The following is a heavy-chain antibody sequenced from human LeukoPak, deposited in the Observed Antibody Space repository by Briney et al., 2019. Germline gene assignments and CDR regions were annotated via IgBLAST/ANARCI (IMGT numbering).Heavy chain of an antibody. Sequence: SETLSLTCTVSGGSISYDYWSWIRQPPGKGLEWIGFIHYSGTTNYNPSLKSRVTVSVDTSRNQFSLKLSSVTAADTAVYYCARRAGQWLLGAFDYWGQGTLVTVSS. CDR3: ARRAGQWLLGAFDY. J-gene: IGHJ4*02. V-gene: IGHV4-59*08. CDR1: GGSISYDY. CDR2: IHYSGTT. D-gene: IGHD6-19*01.